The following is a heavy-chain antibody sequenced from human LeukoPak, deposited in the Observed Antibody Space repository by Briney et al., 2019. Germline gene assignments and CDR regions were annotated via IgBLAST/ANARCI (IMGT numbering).Heavy chain of an antibody. CDR1: GGSSSSYY. Sequence: PSETLSLTCTVSGGSSSSYYLSWIRHPPGKGLEWIGYIYYRGSTNCNPSLKSRVTRSIDTSKNQFSLKVSSVTAAATAVYYCARDISPYYFDNWGQGTLVTVSS. CDR2: IYYRGST. V-gene: IGHV4-59*01. J-gene: IGHJ4*02. CDR3: ARDISPYYFDN.